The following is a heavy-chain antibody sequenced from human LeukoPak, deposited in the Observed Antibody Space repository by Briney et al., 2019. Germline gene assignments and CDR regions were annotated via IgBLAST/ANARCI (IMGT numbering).Heavy chain of an antibody. CDR3: AKGYCSSTSCPYYYYGMDV. J-gene: IGHJ6*02. D-gene: IGHD2-2*01. Sequence: VSVKVSCKASGYTFTSYGISWVRQAPGQGLEWMGWISAYNGNTNYAQKLQGRVTMTTDTSTSTAYMELRSLRSGDTAVYYCAKGYCSSTSCPYYYYGMDVWGQGTTVTVSS. V-gene: IGHV1-18*01. CDR2: ISAYNGNT. CDR1: GYTFTSYG.